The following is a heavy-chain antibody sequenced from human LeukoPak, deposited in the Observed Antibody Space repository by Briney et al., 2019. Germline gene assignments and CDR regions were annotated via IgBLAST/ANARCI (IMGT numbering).Heavy chain of an antibody. CDR3: ARVGMMGRGVESDY. J-gene: IGHJ4*01. CDR1: GFTFSSYS. V-gene: IGHV3-21*01. Sequence: GGSLRLSCAASGFTFSSYSMNWVRQAPGKGLEWVSSISSSSSYIYYADSVKGRFTISRDNAKNTLYLQMNSLRAEDTAVYYCARVGMMGRGVESDYWGQGTLVTVSS. CDR2: ISSSSSYI. D-gene: IGHD3-10*01.